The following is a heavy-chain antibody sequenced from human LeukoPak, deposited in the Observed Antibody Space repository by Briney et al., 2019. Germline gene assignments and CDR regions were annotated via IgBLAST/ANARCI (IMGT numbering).Heavy chain of an antibody. CDR1: GGSFSGYY. Sequence: PSETLSLTCAVYGGSFSGYYWSWIRQPPGKGLEWIGEINHSGSTNYNPSLKSRVTISVDTSKNQFSLKLSSVTAADTAVYYCARNTYYDILTGYRFDYWGQGTLVTVSS. J-gene: IGHJ4*02. CDR3: ARNTYYDILTGYRFDY. CDR2: INHSGST. D-gene: IGHD3-9*01. V-gene: IGHV4-34*01.